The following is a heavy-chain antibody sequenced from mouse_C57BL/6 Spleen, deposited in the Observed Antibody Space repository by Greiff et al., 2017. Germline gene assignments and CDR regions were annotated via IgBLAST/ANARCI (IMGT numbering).Heavy chain of an antibody. CDR1: GYTFTSYG. CDR2: IYPRSGNT. V-gene: IGHV1-81*01. Sequence: QVQLQQSGAELARPGASVKLSCKASGYTFTSYGISWVKQRTGQGLEWIGEIYPRSGNTYYNEKFKGKATLTADKSSSTAYMELRSLTSEDSAVYYCARWSSRVVEGYFDDWGKGTTLTVSS. D-gene: IGHD1-1*01. J-gene: IGHJ1*03. CDR3: ARWSSRVVEGYFDD.